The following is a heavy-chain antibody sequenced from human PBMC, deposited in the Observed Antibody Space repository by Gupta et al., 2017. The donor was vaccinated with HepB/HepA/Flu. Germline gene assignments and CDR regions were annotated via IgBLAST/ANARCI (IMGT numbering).Heavy chain of an antibody. CDR3: ASRRRFRLGC. V-gene: IGHV4-34*01. CDR1: GGSFSGYY. Sequence: QVQLQQWGAGLLKPSETLSLTCAVYGGSFSGYYWSWIRQPPGKGLEWIGEINHSGSTNDNPSLKSRVTISVDTSKNQFSLKLSSVTAADTAVYDGASRRRFRLGCGGQGTLVTVSS. J-gene: IGHJ4*02. CDR2: INHSGST. D-gene: IGHD3-3*01.